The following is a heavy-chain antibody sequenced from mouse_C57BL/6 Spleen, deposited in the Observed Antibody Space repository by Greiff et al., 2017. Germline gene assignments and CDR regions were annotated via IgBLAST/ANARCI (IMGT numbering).Heavy chain of an antibody. D-gene: IGHD3-2*02. CDR2: ISRGGDYL. Sequence: EVQVVESGEGLVKPGGSLKLSCAASGFTFSSYAMSWVRQTPEKRLEWVAYISRGGDYLYSADTVKGRFTISRDNARNTLYLQMSSLKAEYRAMYYCTRGSSGYGAMDYWGQGTSVTVSS. CDR3: TRGSSGYGAMDY. J-gene: IGHJ4*01. CDR1: GFTFSSYA. V-gene: IGHV5-9-1*02.